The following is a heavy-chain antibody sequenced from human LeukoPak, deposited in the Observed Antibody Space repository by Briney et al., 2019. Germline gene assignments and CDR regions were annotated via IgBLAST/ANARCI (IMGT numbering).Heavy chain of an antibody. J-gene: IGHJ6*02. D-gene: IGHD4-11*01. CDR3: AIYSKVKEYYYYGMDV. V-gene: IGHV1-69*04. CDR1: GGTFSSYA. Sequence: SVKVSCKASGGTFSSYAISWVRQAPGQGLEWMGRINPIFGIANNAQKFQGRVTITADKSTSTAYMELSSLRSKDTAVCYCAIYSKVKEYYYYGMDVWGQGTTVTVSS. CDR2: INPIFGIA.